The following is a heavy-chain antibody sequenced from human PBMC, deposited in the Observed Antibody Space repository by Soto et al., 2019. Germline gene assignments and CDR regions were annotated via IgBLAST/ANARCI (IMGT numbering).Heavy chain of an antibody. J-gene: IGHJ4*02. CDR2: INPSGGDT. D-gene: IGHD7-27*01. CDR3: ARLGQGFFDY. Sequence: QVQLVQSGAEVKKPGASVKVSCKASGYTFSSYYMHWVRQAPGQGLEWMGIINPSGGDTGYGKKFQGRVTMTRDTSTSTVYMELSSLTSEDTAVYYCARLGQGFFDYWGQGTLVTVSS. V-gene: IGHV1-46*01. CDR1: GYTFSSYY.